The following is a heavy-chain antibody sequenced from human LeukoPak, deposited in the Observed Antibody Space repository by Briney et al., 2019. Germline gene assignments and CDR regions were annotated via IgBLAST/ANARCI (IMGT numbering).Heavy chain of an antibody. D-gene: IGHD2-2*01. V-gene: IGHV3-48*01. CDR1: GFTFSSYS. Sequence: GGSLRLSCAASGFTFSSYSMNWVRQAPGKGLEWVSYISSSGSAIYYADSVKGRFTISRDNAKNSLYLQMNSLRAEDTAVYYCASAGFCSSTSCNPYDDAFDIWGQGTMVTVSS. CDR2: ISSSGSAI. J-gene: IGHJ3*02. CDR3: ASAGFCSSTSCNPYDDAFDI.